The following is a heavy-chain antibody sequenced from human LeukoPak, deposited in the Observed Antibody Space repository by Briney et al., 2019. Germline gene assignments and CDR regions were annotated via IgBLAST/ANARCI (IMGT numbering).Heavy chain of an antibody. J-gene: IGHJ4*02. D-gene: IGHD2-2*01. CDR2: IYASGSA. Sequence: PSETLSLTCTVSGGSISSYYWSWIRQPAGKGLEWIGRIYASGSANYNPSLKSRVTMSVDTSKNQFSLNLSSLTAADTAVYYCARGGSTSTLFDYWGQGTLVTVSS. V-gene: IGHV4-4*07. CDR3: ARGGSTSTLFDY. CDR1: GGSISSYY.